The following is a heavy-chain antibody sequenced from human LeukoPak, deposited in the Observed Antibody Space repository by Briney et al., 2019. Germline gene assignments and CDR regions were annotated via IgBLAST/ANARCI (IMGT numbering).Heavy chain of an antibody. CDR2: IYHSGST. V-gene: IGHV4-38-2*02. J-gene: IGHJ5*02. Sequence: SETLSLTCTVSGYSISSGYYWGWIRQPPGKGLEWIGNIYHSGSTFYNPSLKSRVTISVDTSKNQFSLKLCSVTAADTAVYYCARGYSSSWYFNWFDPWGQGTLVTVSS. CDR1: GYSISSGYY. CDR3: ARGYSSSWYFNWFDP. D-gene: IGHD6-13*01.